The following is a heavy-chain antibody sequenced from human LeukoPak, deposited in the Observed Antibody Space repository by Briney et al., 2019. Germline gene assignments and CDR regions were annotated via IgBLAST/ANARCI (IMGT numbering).Heavy chain of an antibody. CDR3: ARLFVEGNYYYGMDV. J-gene: IGHJ6*02. CDR2: IYSGGST. V-gene: IGHV3-66*01. CDR1: GFTFSSYG. Sequence: PGGSLRLSCAASGFTFSSYGMHWVRQAPGKGLEWVSVIYSGGSTYYADSVKGRFTISRDNSKNTLYLQMNSLRAEDTAVYYCARLFVEGNYYYGMDVWGQGTTVTVSS. D-gene: IGHD1-1*01.